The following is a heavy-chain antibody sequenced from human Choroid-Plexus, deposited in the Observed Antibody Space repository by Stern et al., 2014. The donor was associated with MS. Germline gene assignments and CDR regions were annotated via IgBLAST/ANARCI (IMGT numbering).Heavy chain of an antibody. CDR2: VSYDGSNK. V-gene: IGHV3-30*18. CDR3: AKDRQYLTYFFDH. Sequence: VQLVESGGGVVQPGRPLRLSCVASGFTFGSCAMHWVRQAPGKGREWVAGVSYDGSNKYYADSVKGRFTISRDNSQNTLYMQMSSLSPEDTAVYYCAKDRQYLTYFFDHWGQGSLVTVSS. CDR1: GFTFGSCA. D-gene: IGHD2/OR15-2a*01. J-gene: IGHJ5*02.